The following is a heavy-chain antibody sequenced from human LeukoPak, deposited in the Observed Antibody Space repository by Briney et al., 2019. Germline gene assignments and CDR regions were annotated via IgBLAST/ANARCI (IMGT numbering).Heavy chain of an antibody. V-gene: IGHV4-30-4*08. D-gene: IGHD1-26*01. CDR1: GGSISSGDYY. CDR2: IYYSGST. J-gene: IGHJ4*02. Sequence: SETLSLTCTVSGGSISSGDYYWSWIRQPPGKGLEWIGYIYYSGSTYYNPSLKSRVTISVDTSKNQFSLKLSSVTAADTAVYYCANQSGSYAFDYWGQGTLVTVSS. CDR3: ANQSGSYAFDY.